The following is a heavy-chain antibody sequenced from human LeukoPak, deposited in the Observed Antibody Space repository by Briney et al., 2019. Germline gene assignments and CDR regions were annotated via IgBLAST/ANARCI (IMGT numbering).Heavy chain of an antibody. D-gene: IGHD5-12*01. CDR1: GFTFSSYA. CDR3: AKCARYSGYDSDFDY. Sequence: GGSLRLSCAASGFTFSSYAMSWVRQAPGKGLEWVSAISGSGGSTDYADSVKGRFTISRDNSKNTLYLQMNSLRAEDTAVYFCAKCARYSGYDSDFDYWGQGTLVTVSS. CDR2: ISGSGGST. V-gene: IGHV3-23*01. J-gene: IGHJ4*02.